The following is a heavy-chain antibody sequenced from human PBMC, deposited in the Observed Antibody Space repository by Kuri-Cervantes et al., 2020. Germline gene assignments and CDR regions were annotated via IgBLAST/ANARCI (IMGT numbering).Heavy chain of an antibody. V-gene: IGHV3-9*01. D-gene: IGHD2-8*02. CDR3: ARGLLVVYAIDH. Sequence: GGSLRPSCAASGFTFDDYAMHWVRQAPGKGLEWVSGISWNSGSIGYADSVKGRFTISRDNAKNSLYLQMNSLRAEDTAVYYCARGLLVVYAIDHWGQGTLVTVSS. J-gene: IGHJ4*02. CDR2: ISWNSGSI. CDR1: GFTFDDYA.